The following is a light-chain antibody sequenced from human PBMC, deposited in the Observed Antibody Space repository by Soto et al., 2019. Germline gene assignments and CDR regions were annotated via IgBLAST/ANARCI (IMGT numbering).Light chain of an antibody. V-gene: IGLV1-44*01. CDR2: SNN. CDR1: SSNIGSNT. J-gene: IGLJ1*01. Sequence: QSVLTQAPSASGSPGQWVTISCSGSSSNIGSNTVNWYQQLPGTAPKLLIYSNNQRPSGVPARFSGSKSVTSASLAISGLQAEDEADYYCAGWDESLNGLYVFGTGTKLTVL. CDR3: AGWDESLNGLYV.